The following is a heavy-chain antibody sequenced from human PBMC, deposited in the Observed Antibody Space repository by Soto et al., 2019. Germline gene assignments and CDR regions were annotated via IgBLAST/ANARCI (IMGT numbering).Heavy chain of an antibody. D-gene: IGHD2-2*01. J-gene: IGHJ4*02. V-gene: IGHV6-1*01. CDR1: GDSVSSNSSA. CDR2: TYYRSKWYN. CDR3: ARGYCSSTRRSMFHY. Sequence: SQTLSLTCAISGDSVSSNSSAWNWIRQSPSRGLEWLGRTYYRSKWYNDYAVSVKSRITINPDTSKNQFSLQLNSVTPEDTAVYYCARGYCSSTRRSMFHYWGQGPLVTV.